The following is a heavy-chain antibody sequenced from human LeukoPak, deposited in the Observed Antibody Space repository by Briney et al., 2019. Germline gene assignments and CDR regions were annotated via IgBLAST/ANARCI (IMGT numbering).Heavy chain of an antibody. D-gene: IGHD5-24*01. CDR2: IIPIFGTA. Sequence: GASVKVSCKASGGTFSSYAISWVRQAPGQGLEWMGGIIPIFGTANYAQKFQGRVTITADESTSTAYMELSSLRSEDTAVYYCAGLKMATRKRNAFDIWGQGTMVTVSS. J-gene: IGHJ3*02. V-gene: IGHV1-69*13. CDR3: AGLKMATRKRNAFDI. CDR1: GGTFSSYA.